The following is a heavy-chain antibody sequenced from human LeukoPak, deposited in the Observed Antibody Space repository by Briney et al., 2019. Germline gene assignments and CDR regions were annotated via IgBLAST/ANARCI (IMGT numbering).Heavy chain of an antibody. J-gene: IGHJ2*01. CDR1: GGSISDYH. CDR3: ARGPSYWYFDL. CDR2: IYNSGRT. V-gene: IGHV4-59*12. Sequence: PSETLSLTCTVSGGSISDYHWSWIRQPPGKGLEYIGYIYNSGRTFYNPSLKSRVTISADTSKNQFSLKLSSVTAADTAVYYCARGPSYWYFDLWGRGTLVTVSS.